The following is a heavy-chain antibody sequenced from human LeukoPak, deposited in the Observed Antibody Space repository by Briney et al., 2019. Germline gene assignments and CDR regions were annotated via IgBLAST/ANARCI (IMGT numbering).Heavy chain of an antibody. Sequence: GASVTVSCKASGYSFSAYYMHWVRQAPGQGLEWMGWINPNSGGTNYVQKFQGRVTMTRDTSMNTAYMELRRLTSDDTAVYYCARDWGQCNNSNCYRMDVWGKGTTVTVSS. D-gene: IGHD2/OR15-2a*01. V-gene: IGHV1-2*02. CDR3: ARDWGQCNNSNCYRMDV. CDR1: GYSFSAYY. J-gene: IGHJ6*01. CDR2: INPNSGGT.